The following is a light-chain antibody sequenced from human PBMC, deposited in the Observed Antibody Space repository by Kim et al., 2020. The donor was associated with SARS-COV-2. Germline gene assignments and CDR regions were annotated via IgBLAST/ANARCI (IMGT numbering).Light chain of an antibody. CDR1: SFNIGNNY. Sequence: QSVLTQPPSVSAAPGQKVTISCSGSSFNIGNNYVSWYQQFPGTAPKLLIYDTAKRPSGIPERFSGSKSGTSATLVITGVRTGDEADDYCGTWDSTVSGGAVLGGGTQLTVL. CDR2: DTA. J-gene: IGLJ7*01. V-gene: IGLV1-51*01. CDR3: GTWDSTVSGGAV.